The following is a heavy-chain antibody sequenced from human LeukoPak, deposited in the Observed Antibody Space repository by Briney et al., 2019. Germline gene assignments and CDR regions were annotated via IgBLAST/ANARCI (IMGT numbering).Heavy chain of an antibody. CDR1: GHTFTAYY. CDR3: ATYYSDTSARD. CDR2: INPNNGGT. V-gene: IGHV1-2*02. D-gene: IGHD3-22*01. J-gene: IGHJ4*02. Sequence: ASVKVPCKASGHTFTAYYMFWVRQAPGQGLEWMGWINPNNGGTNYAPKFQGRVTMTRDTSISTAYMELSSLRSDDTAVYFCATYYSDTSARDWGQGTLVTVSS.